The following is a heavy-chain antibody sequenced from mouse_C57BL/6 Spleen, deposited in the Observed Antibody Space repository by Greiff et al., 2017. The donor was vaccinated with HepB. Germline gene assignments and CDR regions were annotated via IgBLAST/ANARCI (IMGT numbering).Heavy chain of an antibody. Sequence: EVQVVESGGGLVQPKGSLKLSCAASGFSFNTYAMNWVRQAPGKGLEWVARIRSKSNNYATYYADSVKDRFTISRDDSESMLYLQMNNLKTEDTAMYYCVRHYWYFDVWGTGTTVTVSS. CDR2: IRSKSNNYAT. J-gene: IGHJ1*03. CDR1: GFSFNTYA. CDR3: VRHYWYFDV. V-gene: IGHV10-1*01.